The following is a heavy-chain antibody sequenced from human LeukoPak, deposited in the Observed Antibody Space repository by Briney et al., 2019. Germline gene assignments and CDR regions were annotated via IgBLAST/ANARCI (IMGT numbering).Heavy chain of an antibody. D-gene: IGHD3-22*01. CDR1: GFTVSSNY. CDR3: ARDGKYDSSGYYSLDY. V-gene: IGHV3-66*01. CDR2: IYSGGST. J-gene: IGHJ4*02. Sequence: GGSLSLSCAASGFTVSSNYMTWVRQAPGKGLEWVSVIYSGGSTYYADSVKGRFTISRDNSKNTLYLQMSSLRVEDTAMYYCARDGKYDSSGYYSLDYWGQGTLVTVSS.